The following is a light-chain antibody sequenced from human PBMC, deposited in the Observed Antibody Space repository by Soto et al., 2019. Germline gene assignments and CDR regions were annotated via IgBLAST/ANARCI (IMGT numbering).Light chain of an antibody. CDR2: EVS. J-gene: IGLJ2*01. V-gene: IGLV2-8*01. Sequence: QSALTQPPSASGSPGQSVTISCTGTSSDVGAYNYVSWYQQYPGKAPKLMIYEVSKRPSGVPDRFSGSKSGKTASLTVSGLQPEDEADYYCSSYTSSSTLVFGGGTKVTVL. CDR3: SSYTSSSTLV. CDR1: SSDVGAYNY.